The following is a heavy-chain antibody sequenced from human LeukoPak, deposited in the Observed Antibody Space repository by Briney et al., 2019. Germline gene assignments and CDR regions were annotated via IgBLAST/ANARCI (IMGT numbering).Heavy chain of an antibody. CDR1: GFTFSSYG. D-gene: IGHD3-22*01. V-gene: IGHV3-33*06. CDR2: IWYDGSNK. CDR3: AKDLGYYDSSGAFDI. J-gene: IGHJ3*02. Sequence: GGSLRLSCAASGFTFSSYGMHWVRQAPGKGLEWVAVIWYDGSNKYYADSVKGRSTISRDNSKNTLYLQMNSLRAEDTAVYYRAKDLGYYDSSGAFDIWGQGTMVTVSS.